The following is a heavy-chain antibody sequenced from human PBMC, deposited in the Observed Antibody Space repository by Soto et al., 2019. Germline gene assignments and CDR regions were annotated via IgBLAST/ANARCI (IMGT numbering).Heavy chain of an antibody. V-gene: IGHV4-34*01. Sequence: QVQLQQWGAGLLKPSETLSLTCAVYGGSFSGYYWSWIRQPPGKGLEWIGEINHSGSTNYNPSLKSRVTISVDTSKNQFSLKLSSVTAADTAVYSCARGRITIFGVVKNHDVWGKGTTVTVSS. D-gene: IGHD3-3*01. CDR1: GGSFSGYY. CDR3: ARGRITIFGVVKNHDV. CDR2: INHSGST. J-gene: IGHJ6*04.